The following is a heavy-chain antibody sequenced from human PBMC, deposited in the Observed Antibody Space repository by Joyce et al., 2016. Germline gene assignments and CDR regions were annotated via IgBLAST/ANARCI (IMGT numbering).Heavy chain of an antibody. J-gene: IGHJ4*02. CDR1: GYTFTDFH. Sequence: QGQLVQSGAEVKRPGASVKVSCRASGYTFTDFHVHGVRQAPGQRPEWMGWINPISGDTNYVQKFKGRVTMTRDTSISTAYMELNSLRSDDTAVYYCASDGSADYWGQGTLLTVSS. D-gene: IGHD3-10*01. V-gene: IGHV1-2*02. CDR2: INPISGDT. CDR3: ASDGSADY.